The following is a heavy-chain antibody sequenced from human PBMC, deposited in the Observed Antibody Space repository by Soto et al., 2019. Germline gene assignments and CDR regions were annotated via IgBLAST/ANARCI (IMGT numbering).Heavy chain of an antibody. CDR2: ISAYNGNT. CDR3: ARDRDVYNRAFLDS. J-gene: IGHJ4*02. Sequence: ASVKVSCKASGYAFTSYGISWVRQAPGQGLEWMGWISAYNGNTNYAQKLQGRFTISRDNSQNTLYLQMNSLTGEDTAMYYCARDRDVYNRAFLDSWGQGTLVTVSS. V-gene: IGHV1-18*01. CDR1: GYAFTSYG. D-gene: IGHD1-1*01.